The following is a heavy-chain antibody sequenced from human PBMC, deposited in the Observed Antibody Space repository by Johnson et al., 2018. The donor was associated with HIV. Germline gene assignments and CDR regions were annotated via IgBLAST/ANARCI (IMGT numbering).Heavy chain of an antibody. D-gene: IGHD3-16*01. J-gene: IGHJ3*02. V-gene: IGHV3-30*18. CDR2: ITYDGTKK. CDR1: GFTFSSYD. CDR3: AKPPLMGADAFDS. Sequence: QMQLVESGGGVVQPGRSLRVSCGASGFTFSSYDMHWVRQAPGKGLEWVAVITYDGTKKYFADSVKGRFNISRDNSKNTLYLQMNSVRPEDAAVYYCAKPPLMGADAFDSWGEGTMVTVSS.